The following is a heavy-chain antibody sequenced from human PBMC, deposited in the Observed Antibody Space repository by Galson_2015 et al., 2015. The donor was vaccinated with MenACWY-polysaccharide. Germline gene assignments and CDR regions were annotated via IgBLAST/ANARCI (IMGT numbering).Heavy chain of an antibody. D-gene: IGHD3-16*01. V-gene: IGHV3-7*01. Sequence: SLRLSCAAPGFTFSNYWMSWASQAPGKGLEWVASIKPAGSEKYYVDSVKGRFIISRDKAQNSLFLQMSNLRAEDTAVYYCARLFGGVTTYDYWGQGTLVAVSS. CDR1: GFTFSNYW. CDR3: ARLFGGVTTYDY. J-gene: IGHJ4*02. CDR2: IKPAGSEK.